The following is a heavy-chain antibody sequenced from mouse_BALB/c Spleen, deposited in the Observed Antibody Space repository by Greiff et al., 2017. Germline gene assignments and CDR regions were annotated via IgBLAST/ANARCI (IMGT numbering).Heavy chain of an antibody. V-gene: IGHV8-12*01. CDR1: GFSLSTSGMG. CDR3: ARRPGSSPYYAMDY. D-gene: IGHD1-1*01. J-gene: IGHJ4*01. CDR2: IYWDDDK. Sequence: QVTLNESGPGILQPSQTLSLTCSFSGFSLSTSGMGVSWIRQPSGKGLEWLAHIYWDDDKRYNPSLKSRLTISKDTSSNQVFLKITSVDTADTATYYCARRPGSSPYYAMDYWGQGTSVTVSS.